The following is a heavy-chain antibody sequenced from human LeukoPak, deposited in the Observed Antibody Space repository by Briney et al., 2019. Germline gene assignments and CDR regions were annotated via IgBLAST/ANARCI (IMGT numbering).Heavy chain of an antibody. CDR2: IYSGGCT. CDR1: GFIVSSNY. J-gene: IGHJ4*02. Sequence: GGSLRLSCAASGFIVSSNYMTWVRQAPGKGLAWVSTIYSGGCTYYADSVKGRITFSRDKSKTTVSLQMNCLGAEDTAVYYCARDEQHLVPFDYWGQGTLVTVSS. D-gene: IGHD6-13*01. CDR3: ARDEQHLVPFDY. V-gene: IGHV3-53*01.